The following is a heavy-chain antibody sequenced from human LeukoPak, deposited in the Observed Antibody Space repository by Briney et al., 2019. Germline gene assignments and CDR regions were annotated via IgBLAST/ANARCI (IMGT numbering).Heavy chain of an antibody. CDR2: ISGYNGNT. CDR1: GGTFSSYA. J-gene: IGHJ3*02. V-gene: IGHV1-18*01. Sequence: ASVKVSCKASGGTFSSYAISWVRQAPGQGLEWMGWISGYNGNTKYALKLQGRVTLTTDTSTSTAYMGLRSLRSDDTAVYYCARERNYYGSSLDAFDIWGQGTMVTVSS. D-gene: IGHD3-10*01. CDR3: ARERNYYGSSLDAFDI.